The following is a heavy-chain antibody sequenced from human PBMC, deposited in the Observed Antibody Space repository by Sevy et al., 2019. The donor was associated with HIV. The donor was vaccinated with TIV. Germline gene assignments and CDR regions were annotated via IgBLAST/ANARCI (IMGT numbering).Heavy chain of an antibody. J-gene: IGHJ6*02. D-gene: IGHD3-10*01. CDR2: IYRSGRS. Sequence: SETLSLTCTVSGDSINNGNHWWSWVRQPAGKGLEWIGRIYRSGRSIMYNPSLVSRVSISVDTSKIQFSLKVTSVIAADTAIYYCARDGITRDYWHGLDVWGQGTTVTVSS. V-gene: IGHV4-61*02. CDR1: GDSINNGNHW. CDR3: ARDGITRDYWHGLDV.